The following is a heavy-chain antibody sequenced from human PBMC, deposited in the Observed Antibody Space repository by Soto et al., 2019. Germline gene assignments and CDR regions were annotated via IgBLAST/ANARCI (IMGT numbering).Heavy chain of an antibody. CDR2: IYYSGGT. CDR1: GGSISGYY. D-gene: IGHD6-13*01. V-gene: IGHV4-59*08. CDR3: ARWVYIYGPGAFDI. Sequence: SETLSLTCNVSGGSISGYYWSWLRQPPGKGLEWIGHIYYSGGTTYNPSLNSRVTVSLDTSKNQFSLKLNSVTAADTAVYYCARWVYIYGPGAFDIWGQGTMVTVSS. J-gene: IGHJ3*02.